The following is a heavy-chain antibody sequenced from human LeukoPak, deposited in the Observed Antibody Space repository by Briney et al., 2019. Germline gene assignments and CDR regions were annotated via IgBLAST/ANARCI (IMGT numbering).Heavy chain of an antibody. Sequence: SETLSLTCSVSGDPTRSLDCSGLRQTPGKRLEWIGYIDYSGSTSYNPTLQSGVSISVDTSKNQYSLKLTSVTATDTDVYYCARLIDHNHRGDAGLSDLWGQGTGVTVFS. D-gene: IGHD4-17*01. CDR3: ARLIDHNHRGDAGLSDL. CDR2: IDYSGST. J-gene: IGHJ3*01. V-gene: IGHV4-59*11. CDR1: GDPTRSLD.